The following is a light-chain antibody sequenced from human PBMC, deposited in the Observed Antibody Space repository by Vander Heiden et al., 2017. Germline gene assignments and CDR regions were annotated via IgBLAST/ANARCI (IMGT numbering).Light chain of an antibody. J-gene: IGLJ2*01. Sequence: SYELPQPPSVSVSPGQTARITCSGDALPTHYAYWYQPKPGQAPVLVIYTDSERPSGIPERFSGSSSGTTVTMTISGVQAEDEADYYCQSADSSGTYVVFGGGTKLTVL. V-gene: IGLV3-25*03. CDR1: ALPTHY. CDR2: TDS. CDR3: QSADSSGTYVV.